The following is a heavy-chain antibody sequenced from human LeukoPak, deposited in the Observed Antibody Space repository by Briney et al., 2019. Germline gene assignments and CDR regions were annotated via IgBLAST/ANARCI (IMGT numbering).Heavy chain of an antibody. CDR2: IYHSGST. J-gene: IGHJ4*02. D-gene: IGHD6-13*01. Sequence: PSETLSLTCTVSGYSISSGYYWGWIRQPPGKGLEWIGSIYHSGSTYYNPSLKSRATISVDTSKNQFSLKLSSVTAADTAVYYCARVRVGYSSSWLDYWGQGTLVTVSS. V-gene: IGHV4-38-2*02. CDR1: GYSISSGYY. CDR3: ARVRVGYSSSWLDY.